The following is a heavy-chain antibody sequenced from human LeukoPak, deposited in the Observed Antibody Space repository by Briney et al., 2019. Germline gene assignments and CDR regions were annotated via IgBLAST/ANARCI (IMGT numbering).Heavy chain of an antibody. J-gene: IGHJ4*02. D-gene: IGHD3-22*01. CDR1: GGSFSGYY. CDR2: INHSGST. V-gene: IGHV4-34*01. Sequence: SETLSLTCAVYGGSFSGYYWSWIRQPPGKGLEWIGEINHSGSTNYNPSLKSRVTISVDTSKNQFSLKLSSVTAADTAVYYCASLSGFYLDWGQGTLVTVSS. CDR3: ASLSGFYLD.